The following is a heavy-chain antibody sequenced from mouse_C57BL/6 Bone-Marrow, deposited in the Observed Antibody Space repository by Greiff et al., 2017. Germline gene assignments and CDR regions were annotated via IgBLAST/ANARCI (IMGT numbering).Heavy chain of an antibody. CDR3: AKTPILPYYYAMDY. CDR2: IWRGGST. CDR1: GFSLTSYG. Sequence: QVHVKQSGPGLVQPSQSLSITCTVSGFSLTSYGVHWVRQSPGKGLEWLGVIWRGGSTDYNAAFMSRLSITKDNSKSQVFFKMNSLQADDTAIYYCAKTPILPYYYAMDYWGQGTSVTVSS. V-gene: IGHV2-5*01. J-gene: IGHJ4*01. D-gene: IGHD1-1*01.